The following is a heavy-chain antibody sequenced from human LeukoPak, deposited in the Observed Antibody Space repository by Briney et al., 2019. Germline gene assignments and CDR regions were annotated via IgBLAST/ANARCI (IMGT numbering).Heavy chain of an antibody. V-gene: IGHV1-69*06. CDR2: IIPIFGTA. CDR1: GGTFSSYA. CDR3: ASGYCSGGSCYSGFDY. Sequence: ASVKVSCKASGGTFSSYAISWVRQAPGQGLEWMGGIIPIFGTANYAQKFQGRVTITADKSTSTAYMELSSLRSEDTAVYYCASGYCSGGSCYSGFDYCGQGTLVTVSS. J-gene: IGHJ4*02. D-gene: IGHD2-15*01.